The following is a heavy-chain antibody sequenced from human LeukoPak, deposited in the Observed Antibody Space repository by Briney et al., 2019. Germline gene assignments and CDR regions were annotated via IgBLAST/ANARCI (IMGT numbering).Heavy chain of an antibody. CDR2: MYPNSGHT. D-gene: IGHD1-1*01. CDR1: GYTFSNYD. V-gene: IGHV1-8*01. CDR3: ARVPRESNSH. J-gene: IGHJ4*02. Sequence: ASVKVSCKASGYTFSNYDINWVRQATGQGLEWMGYMYPNSGHTVYAQKFQGRVTMTRDTSISTAYMELSSLRFDDTAVYYCARVPRESNSHWGQGTLVTVSS.